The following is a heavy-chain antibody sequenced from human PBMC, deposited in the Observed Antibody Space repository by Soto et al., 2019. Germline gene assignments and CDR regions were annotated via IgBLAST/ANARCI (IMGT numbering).Heavy chain of an antibody. CDR3: AGWIQLQQYYYYGMDV. J-gene: IGHJ6*02. CDR2: IYHSGST. D-gene: IGHD5-18*01. Sequence: QVQLQESGPGLVKPSGTLSLTCAVSGGSISSSNWWSWVRQPPGKGLEWIGEIYHSGSTNYNPSLKCRVTISVDKSKNQCSLKLSSVTAADTAVYYCAGWIQLQQYYYYGMDVWGQGTTVTVSS. CDR1: GGSISSSNW. V-gene: IGHV4-4*02.